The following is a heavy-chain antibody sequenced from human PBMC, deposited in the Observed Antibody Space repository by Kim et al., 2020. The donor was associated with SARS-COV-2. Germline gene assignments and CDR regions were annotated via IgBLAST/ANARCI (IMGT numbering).Heavy chain of an antibody. V-gene: IGHV1-69*04. CDR1: GGTFSSYA. CDR2: IIPILGIA. Sequence: SVKVSCKASGGTFSSYAISWVRQAPGQGLEWMGRIIPILGIANYAQKFQGRVTITADKSTSTAYMELSSLRSEDTAVYYCARFKAQWPGYMDVWGKGTTVTVSS. CDR3: ARFKAQWPGYMDV. J-gene: IGHJ6*03. D-gene: IGHD6-19*01.